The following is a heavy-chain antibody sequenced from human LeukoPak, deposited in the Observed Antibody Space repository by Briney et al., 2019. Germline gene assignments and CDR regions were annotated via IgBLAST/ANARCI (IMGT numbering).Heavy chain of an antibody. V-gene: IGHV1-69*13. J-gene: IGHJ4*02. D-gene: IGHD6-6*01. Sequence: GASVKVSCKASGGTFSSYAISWVRQAPGQGLEWMGGIIPIFGTANYAQKFQGRVTITADESTSTAYMELSSLRSEHTAVYYCARSNSIIAARQSTFDYWGQGTLVTVSS. CDR2: IIPIFGTA. CDR1: GGTFSSYA. CDR3: ARSNSIIAARQSTFDY.